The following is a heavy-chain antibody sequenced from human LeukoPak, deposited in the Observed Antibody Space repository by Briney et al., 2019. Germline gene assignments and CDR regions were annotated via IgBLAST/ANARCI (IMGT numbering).Heavy chain of an antibody. Sequence: ASVKVSCKASGYTFTSYGISWVRQAPGQGLECMGWICAYNGNTNYAQKLQGRVTMTTDTSTCTAYMELRSLRSDDTAVYYCARAPYRSACDIWGQETMVTVSS. V-gene: IGHV1-18*01. J-gene: IGHJ3*02. CDR2: ICAYNGNT. CDR1: GYTFTSYG. CDR3: ARAPYRSACDI.